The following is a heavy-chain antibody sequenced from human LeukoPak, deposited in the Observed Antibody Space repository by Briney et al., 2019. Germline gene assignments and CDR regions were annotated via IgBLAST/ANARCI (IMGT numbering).Heavy chain of an antibody. J-gene: IGHJ6*03. CDR1: GGSISSYY. V-gene: IGHV4-59*01. CDR2: IYYSGST. D-gene: IGHD3-16*01. Sequence: SETLSLTCTVSGGSISSYYWSWIRQPPGKGLEWIGYIYYSGSTNYNPSLKSRVTISVDTSKNQFSLKLSSVTAADTAVYYCARADRGYYYYYMDVWGKGTPVTVSS. CDR3: ARADRGYYYYYMDV.